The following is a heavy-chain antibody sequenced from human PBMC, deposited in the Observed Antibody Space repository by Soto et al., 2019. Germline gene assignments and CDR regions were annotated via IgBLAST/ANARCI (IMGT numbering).Heavy chain of an antibody. Sequence: VGSLRLSCTASGFTFSSYGMGWVRQAPGKGLQWVSTIRGDGGQTHYTDSVKGRFSISRDNSKNTVYLQMDSLRAEDTAMYFCARDVGLDSDDFFAYWGQGTQVTVS. CDR1: GFTFSSYG. J-gene: IGHJ4*02. D-gene: IGHD3-9*01. V-gene: IGHV3-23*01. CDR2: IRGDGGQT. CDR3: ARDVGLDSDDFFAY.